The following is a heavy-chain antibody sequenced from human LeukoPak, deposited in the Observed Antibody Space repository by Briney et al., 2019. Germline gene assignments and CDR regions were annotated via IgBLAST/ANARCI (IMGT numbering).Heavy chain of an antibody. CDR2: ISGSGGSK. D-gene: IGHD1-26*01. CDR1: GFTFSIYA. V-gene: IGHV3-23*01. CDR3: PRDLSGSCQFDY. J-gene: IGHJ4*02. Sequence: GGSLRLSCATSGFTFSIYAMTWVRQAPGKGLEWVSSISGSGGSKYYADSVKGRFTISRDNAKNSLYLQMNSLRAEDPAFYYCPRDLSGSCQFDYWGRGSQVTVSS.